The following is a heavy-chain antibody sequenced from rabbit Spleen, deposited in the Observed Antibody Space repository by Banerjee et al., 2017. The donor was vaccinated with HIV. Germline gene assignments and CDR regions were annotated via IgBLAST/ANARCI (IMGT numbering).Heavy chain of an antibody. CDR2: INAATGKA. V-gene: IGHV1S45*01. CDR3: ARETGSYAYIDVYFNL. J-gene: IGHJ4*01. Sequence: QEQLVESRGGLVKPEASLTLTCKASGFSFSDRDVMCWVRQAPGKGLEWIACINAATGKAVSATWGKGRFPISISWSTSMTVKMTRLTVTDTATYFCARETGSYAYIDVYFNLWGPGTLVTVS. D-gene: IGHD6-1*01. CDR1: GFSFSDRDV.